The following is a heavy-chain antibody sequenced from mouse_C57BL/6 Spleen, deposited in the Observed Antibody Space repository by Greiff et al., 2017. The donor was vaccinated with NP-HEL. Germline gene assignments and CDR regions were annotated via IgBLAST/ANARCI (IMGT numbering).Heavy chain of an antibody. J-gene: IGHJ4*01. CDR1: GYTFTSYW. CDR3: ARRGGLGYAMDY. Sequence: VQLQQPGAELVMPGASVKLSCKASGYTFTSYWMHWVKQRPGQGLEWIGEIDPSDSYTNYNQKFKGKSTLTVDKSSSTAYMQLSSLTSEDSAVYYCARRGGLGYAMDYWGQGTSVTVSS. D-gene: IGHD4-1*01. V-gene: IGHV1-69*01. CDR2: IDPSDSYT.